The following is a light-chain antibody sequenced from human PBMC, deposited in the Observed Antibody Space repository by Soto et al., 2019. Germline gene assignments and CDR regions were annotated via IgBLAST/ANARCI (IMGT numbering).Light chain of an antibody. CDR2: GAS. V-gene: IGKV3-15*01. CDR1: QSFSSN. J-gene: IGKJ1*01. Sequence: EIVMTQSPATLSVSPGERATLSCRASQSFSSNLAWYHQKPGQAPRLLIYGASTRATGIPARFSGSGSGTEFTLTISSLQSEDFAVYYCQQYNNWPRTFGQGTKVDI. CDR3: QQYNNWPRT.